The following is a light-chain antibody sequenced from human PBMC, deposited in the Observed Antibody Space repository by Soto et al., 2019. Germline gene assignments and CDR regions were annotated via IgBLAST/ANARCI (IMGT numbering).Light chain of an antibody. CDR3: QQYSDNWT. V-gene: IGKV1-5*03. Sequence: DIEKTQSPSPPSAFVGDKGINTCRASQSISSWLAWYQQKPGTAPKLLIYKASTLQSGVPSRFSGSGSGTEFTLTISSLQPDDSATYYCQQYSDNWTFGQGTKVDIK. J-gene: IGKJ1*01. CDR2: KAS. CDR1: QSISSW.